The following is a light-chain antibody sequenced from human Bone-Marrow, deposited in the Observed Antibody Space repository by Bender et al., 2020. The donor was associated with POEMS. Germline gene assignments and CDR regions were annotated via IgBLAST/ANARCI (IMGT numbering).Light chain of an antibody. J-gene: IGLJ3*02. CDR3: CSYTSSNSWV. V-gene: IGLV2-14*03. CDR2: DVS. CDR1: FSDAGGSAF. Sequence: QTALTQPASVSASPGQSITISCTGTFSDAGGSAFVSWYRQHPGKAPKLMIYDVSNRPSGVSYRFSGSKSANTASLTISGLQTEDEADYYCCSYTSSNSWVFGGGTKLTVL.